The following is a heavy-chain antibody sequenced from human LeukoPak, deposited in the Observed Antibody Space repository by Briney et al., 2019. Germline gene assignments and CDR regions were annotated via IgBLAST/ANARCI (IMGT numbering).Heavy chain of an antibody. Sequence: SETLSLTCTVSGGSISSSSYYWGWIRQPPGKGLEWIGSIYYSGSTYYNPSLKSRVTISVDTSKNQFSLKLSSVTAADTAVYYCARVPAADEYYFDYWGQGTLVTVSS. V-gene: IGHV4-39*01. CDR2: IYYSGST. J-gene: IGHJ4*02. CDR1: GGSISSSSYY. CDR3: ARVPAADEYYFDY. D-gene: IGHD2-2*01.